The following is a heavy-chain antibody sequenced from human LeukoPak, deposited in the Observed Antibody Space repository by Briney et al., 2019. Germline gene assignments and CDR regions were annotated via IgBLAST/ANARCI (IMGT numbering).Heavy chain of an antibody. CDR2: INHSGST. CDR1: GGSFSGYY. Sequence: SETLSLTCAVYGGSFSGYYWSWIRQPPGKGLEWIGEINHSGSTNFNPSLKSRVTISVDTSKNQFSLKLSSVTAADTAVYYCARGWELLSYWGQGTLVTVSS. D-gene: IGHD1-26*01. CDR3: ARGWELLSY. V-gene: IGHV4-34*01. J-gene: IGHJ4*02.